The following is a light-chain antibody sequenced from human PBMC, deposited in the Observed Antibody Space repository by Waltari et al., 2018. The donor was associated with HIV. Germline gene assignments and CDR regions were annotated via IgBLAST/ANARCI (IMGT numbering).Light chain of an antibody. CDR3: NSYAGSNTLV. V-gene: IGLV2-8*01. CDR2: EVT. CDR1: SSDVGYFNY. Sequence: QSALTQPPSASGSPGQSVTIYCTGTSSDVGYFNYVSWYQQPPGKAPKRVIFEVTKRPSGVPDRFSGSKSGNTASLTVSGLQPEDEAVYYCNSYAGSNTLVFGGGTKLTVL. J-gene: IGLJ3*02.